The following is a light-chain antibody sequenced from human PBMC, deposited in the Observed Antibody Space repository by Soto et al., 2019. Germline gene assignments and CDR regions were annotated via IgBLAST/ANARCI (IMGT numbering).Light chain of an antibody. CDR3: SSYAGSNKFCG. V-gene: IGLV2-8*01. CDR2: EVT. CDR1: NSDVGDYNF. J-gene: IGLJ1*01. Sequence: QSVLTQPPSASGSVGQSVTISCTGTNSDVGDYNFVSWYQQHPGKAPKLMIYEVTKRPSGVPDRFSGSKSGNTASLTVSGLQPEDEADYYCSSYAGSNKFCGFGTGTKVTVL.